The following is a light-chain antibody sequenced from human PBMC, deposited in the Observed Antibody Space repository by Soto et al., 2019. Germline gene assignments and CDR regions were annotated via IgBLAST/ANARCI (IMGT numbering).Light chain of an antibody. J-gene: IGKJ1*01. CDR1: QTIISSH. CDR3: QQYGSSGT. CDR2: GAS. Sequence: EIVLTQSPGTLSLSPGERATLSCRASQTIISSHLAWYQQKPGQAPRLLIYGASNRATGIPDRFSGSGSGTDFTLTISRLEPEDFAVYYCQQYGSSGTFGQGTKVDIK. V-gene: IGKV3-20*01.